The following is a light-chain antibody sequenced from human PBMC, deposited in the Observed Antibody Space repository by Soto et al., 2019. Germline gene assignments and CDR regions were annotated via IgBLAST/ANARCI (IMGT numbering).Light chain of an antibody. CDR1: QSVSSNY. CDR3: QQYGGSPGT. V-gene: IGKV3-20*01. CDR2: GAS. J-gene: IGKJ1*01. Sequence: IVLTQSPGTLSLSLGERATLSCRASQSVSSNYLAWYQQKPGQAPRILIYGASSRATGIPDRFSGSGSGTDFTLTISRLEPEDSGVYYCQQYGGSPGTFGQGTKVDIX.